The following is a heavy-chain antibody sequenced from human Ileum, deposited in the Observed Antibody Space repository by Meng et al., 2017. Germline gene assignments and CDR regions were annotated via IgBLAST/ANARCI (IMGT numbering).Heavy chain of an antibody. J-gene: IGHJ4*02. CDR3: ASDY. CDR1: GFTFSSYS. V-gene: IGHV3-21*01. Sequence: VELVEAGGGLFMPGGALGLSCAASGFTFSSYSMNWVRQAEGKGLEWFSSISSTSGYIYYADSVKGRFTISRDNAKNSLYLQMNSLRAEDTAVYYCASDYWGQGTLVTVSS. CDR2: ISSTSGYI.